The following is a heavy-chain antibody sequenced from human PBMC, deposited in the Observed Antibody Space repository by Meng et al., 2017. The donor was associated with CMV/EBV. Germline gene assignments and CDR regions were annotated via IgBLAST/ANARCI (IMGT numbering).Heavy chain of an antibody. CDR3: ARHLSTSNTFDY. Sequence: KVSCKGSGYSFTSYWIGWVRQMPGKGLEWMGIIYPGDSDTRYSPSFQGQVTISADKSIGTAYLQWSSLKASDTAMYYCARHLSTSNTFDYWGQGTLVTVSS. D-gene: IGHD3-9*01. CDR2: IYPGDSDT. J-gene: IGHJ4*02. CDR1: GYSFTSYW. V-gene: IGHV5-51*01.